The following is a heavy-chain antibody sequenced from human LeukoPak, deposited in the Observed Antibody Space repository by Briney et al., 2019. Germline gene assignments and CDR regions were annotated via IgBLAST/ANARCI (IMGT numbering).Heavy chain of an antibody. V-gene: IGHV4-61*01. J-gene: IGHJ5*02. Sequence: PSETLSPTCTVSGGSISSSSYYWGWIRQPPGKGLEWIGYIYYSGSTNYNPSLKSRVTISVDTSKNQFSLKLSSVTAADTAVYYCARDFLGYCSGGSCPNWFDPWGQGTLVTVSS. CDR1: GGSISSSSYY. CDR3: ARDFLGYCSGGSCPNWFDP. D-gene: IGHD2-15*01. CDR2: IYYSGST.